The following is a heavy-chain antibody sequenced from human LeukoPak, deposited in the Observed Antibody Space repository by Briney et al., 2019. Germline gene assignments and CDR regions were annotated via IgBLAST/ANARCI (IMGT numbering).Heavy chain of an antibody. CDR1: GGSFSGYY. CDR2: INHSGRT. CDR3: ARSGYSSSWYRNWFDP. Sequence: SETLSLTCAVYGGSFSGYYWSWIRQPPGKGLEWIGEINHSGRTNYNPSLKSRVTISVDTSKNQFSLKLSSVTAADTAVYYCARSGYSSSWYRNWFDPWGQGTLVTVSS. J-gene: IGHJ5*02. V-gene: IGHV4-34*01. D-gene: IGHD6-13*01.